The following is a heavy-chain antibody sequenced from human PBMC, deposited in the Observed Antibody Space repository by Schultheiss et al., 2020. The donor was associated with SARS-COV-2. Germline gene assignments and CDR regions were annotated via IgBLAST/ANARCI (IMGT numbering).Heavy chain of an antibody. D-gene: IGHD4-17*01. CDR3: ARGLGAVTTNYYYYYGMDV. CDR1: GGSISSSNW. J-gene: IGHJ6*02. CDR2: IYHSGST. Sequence: SETLSLTCAVSGGSISSSNWWSWVRQPPGKGLEWIGEIYHSGSTNYNPSLKSRVTISVDKSKNQFSLKLSSVTAADTAVYYCARGLGAVTTNYYYYYGMDVWGQGTTVTVSS. V-gene: IGHV4-4*02.